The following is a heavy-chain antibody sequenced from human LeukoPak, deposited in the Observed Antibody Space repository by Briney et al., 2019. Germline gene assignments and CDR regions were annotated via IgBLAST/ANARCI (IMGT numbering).Heavy chain of an antibody. V-gene: IGHV4-59*11. J-gene: IGHJ4*02. D-gene: IGHD3-22*01. CDR2: IYNSVST. Sequence: PSETLSLTCTVSGDSISSHYWSWIRQPPGRGLEWIGYIYNSVSTNYNPSLKSRVTISVDTSKNQFSLNLSSVTAADTAVYYCARGHYYDSSGDYWGQGTLVTVSS. CDR3: ARGHYYDSSGDY. CDR1: GDSISSHY.